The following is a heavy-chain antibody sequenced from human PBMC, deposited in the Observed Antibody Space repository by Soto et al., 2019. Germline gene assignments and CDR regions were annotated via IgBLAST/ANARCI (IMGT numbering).Heavy chain of an antibody. Sequence: EVQLLESGGGLVQPGGSLRLSCEASGFTFTGNAMSWVRQAPGKGLQWVSAIDGSGGRTYYVDSVKGRFTISRDNSKNTLYLQMNSLRAEDTAVYFCAKSLRGIIIDCDYWGQGTLVTVSS. CDR3: AKSLRGIIIDCDY. J-gene: IGHJ4*02. V-gene: IGHV3-23*01. CDR1: GFTFTGNA. D-gene: IGHD3-10*01. CDR2: IDGSGGRT.